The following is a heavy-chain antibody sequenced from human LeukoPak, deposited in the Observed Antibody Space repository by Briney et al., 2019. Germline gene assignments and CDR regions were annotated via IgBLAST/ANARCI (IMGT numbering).Heavy chain of an antibody. J-gene: IGHJ4*02. CDR2: INPNSGGT. CDR1: GYTFTGYY. Sequence: ASVKVSCKASGYTFTGYYMHWVRQAPGQGIECMGRINPNSGGTNYAQKFQGRVTMTRDTSISTAYMELSRLRSDDTAVYYCARYYYYDSSGYPDYWGQGTLVTVSS. V-gene: IGHV1-2*06. CDR3: ARYYYYDSSGYPDY. D-gene: IGHD3-22*01.